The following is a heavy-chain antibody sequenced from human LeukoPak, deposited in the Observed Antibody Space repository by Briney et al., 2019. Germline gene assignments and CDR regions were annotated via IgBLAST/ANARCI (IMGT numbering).Heavy chain of an antibody. D-gene: IGHD2-15*01. J-gene: IGHJ4*02. CDR3: ARVFCSGGSCSFDY. V-gene: IGHV3-48*03. Sequence: GGSLRLSCAASGFTFSSYEMNWVRQAPGKGLEWVSYISSSGSTIYCADSVKGRFTISRDNAKNSLYLQMNSLRAEDTAVYYCARVFCSGGSCSFDYWGQGTLVTVSS. CDR2: ISSSGSTI. CDR1: GFTFSSYE.